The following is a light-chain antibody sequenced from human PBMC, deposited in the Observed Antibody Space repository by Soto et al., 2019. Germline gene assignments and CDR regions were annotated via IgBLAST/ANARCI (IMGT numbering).Light chain of an antibody. CDR2: FAS. J-gene: IGKJ4*01. V-gene: IGKV3-15*01. Sequence: EIVMTQSPATLSVSPGERATLSCRASQSMYNNLAWYQQKPGQAPRLLIYFASTRATGIPARFSVTGSGTDFTLTISSLQSEDFALYYCQQYNNWPLTFGGGTKVEI. CDR3: QQYNNWPLT. CDR1: QSMYNN.